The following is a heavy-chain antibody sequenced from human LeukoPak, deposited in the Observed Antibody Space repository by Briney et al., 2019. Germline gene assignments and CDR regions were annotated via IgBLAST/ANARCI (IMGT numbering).Heavy chain of an antibody. Sequence: ASVKVSCKASGYTFTSYGISWVRQAPGQGLEWMGWISAYNGNTNYAQKLQGRVTMTTDTSTSTAYMELRSLRSDDTAVYYCARDRGYGSGSYSVYYYYYMDVWGKGTTVTISS. D-gene: IGHD3-10*01. CDR1: GYTFTSYG. CDR3: ARDRGYGSGSYSVYYYYYMDV. CDR2: ISAYNGNT. J-gene: IGHJ6*03. V-gene: IGHV1-18*01.